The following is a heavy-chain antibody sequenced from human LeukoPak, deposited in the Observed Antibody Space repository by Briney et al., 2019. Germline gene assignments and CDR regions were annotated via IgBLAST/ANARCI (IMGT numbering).Heavy chain of an antibody. CDR2: IIPIFGTA. V-gene: IGHV1-69*13. CDR1: GGTFSSYA. D-gene: IGHD5-18*01. Sequence: ASVKVSCKASGGTFSSYAISWVRRAPGQGLEWMGGIIPIFGTANYAQKFQGRVTITADESTSTAYMELSSLRSEDTAVYYCARDTAMVTGGVVGNAFDIWGQGTMVTVSS. CDR3: ARDTAMVTGGVVGNAFDI. J-gene: IGHJ3*02.